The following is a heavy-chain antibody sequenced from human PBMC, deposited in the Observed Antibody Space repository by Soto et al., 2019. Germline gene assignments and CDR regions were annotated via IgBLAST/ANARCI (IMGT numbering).Heavy chain of an antibody. CDR1: GGSISSNNW. J-gene: IGHJ4*02. D-gene: IGHD6-13*01. V-gene: IGHV4-4*02. CDR3: ARIAAAGTSIDY. CDR2: IYHSGSA. Sequence: QVQLQESGPGLVKPSGTLSLTCAVSGGSISSNNWWSWVRQPPGKGLEWIGEIYHSGSATYNPSLKSRLTLSVDKSKTQFSLKLSSVTAADTAVYYCARIAAAGTSIDYWGQGTLVTVSS.